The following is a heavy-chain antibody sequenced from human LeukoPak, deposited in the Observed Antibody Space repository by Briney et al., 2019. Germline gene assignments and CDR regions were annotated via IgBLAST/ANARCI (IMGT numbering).Heavy chain of an antibody. CDR3: ARGRIAKIVVVHSFHYGMDV. CDR2: INHSGST. Sequence: PSETLSLTCAVYGGSFSGYYWSWIRQPPGKGLEWIGEINHSGSTNYNPSLKSRVTISVDTSKNQFSLKLSSVTAADTAVYYCARGRIAKIVVVHSFHYGMDVWGQGTTVTVSS. CDR1: GGSFSGYY. J-gene: IGHJ6*02. V-gene: IGHV4-34*01. D-gene: IGHD3-22*01.